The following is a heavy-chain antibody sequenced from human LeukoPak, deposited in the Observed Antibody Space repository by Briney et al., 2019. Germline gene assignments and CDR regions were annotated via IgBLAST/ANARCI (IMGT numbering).Heavy chain of an antibody. Sequence: HPGESLRLSCAASGFTFSSYAMSWVRQAPGKGLEWVSAISGSGGSTYYADSVKGRFTISRDNSKNTLYLQMNSLRAEDTAVYYCAKDHPGGTGGLSFDYWGQGTLVTVSS. V-gene: IGHV3-23*01. CDR1: GFTFSSYA. D-gene: IGHD1-14*01. J-gene: IGHJ4*02. CDR2: ISGSGGST. CDR3: AKDHPGGTGGLSFDY.